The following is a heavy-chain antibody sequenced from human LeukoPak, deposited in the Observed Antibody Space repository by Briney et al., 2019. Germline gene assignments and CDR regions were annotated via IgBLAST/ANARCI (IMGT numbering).Heavy chain of an antibody. D-gene: IGHD2-2*01. J-gene: IGHJ4*02. CDR1: GFTFSSYA. Sequence: GGSLRLSCAASGFTFSSYAMSWVRQAPGNGLEWVSAISGSGGSTYYADSVKGRFTISRDNSKNTLYLQMNSLRAEDTAVYYCAKERSPDIVVVPAPAGYWGQGTLVTVSS. CDR2: ISGSGGST. V-gene: IGHV3-23*01. CDR3: AKERSPDIVVVPAPAGY.